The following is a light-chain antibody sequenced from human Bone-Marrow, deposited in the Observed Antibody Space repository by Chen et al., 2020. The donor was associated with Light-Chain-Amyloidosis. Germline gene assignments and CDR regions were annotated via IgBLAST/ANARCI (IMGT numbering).Light chain of an antibody. Sequence: EIVLTQSPVTLSLSPGEGANLSCSASQTISSNYLTWYQQKFGQAPRLLIYGSSSRATGIPDRFTGSGSGTDFTLTINRLEPEDFAMYYCQQYGTSPLTFGGGTKVEIK. CDR2: GSS. V-gene: IGKV3-20*01. J-gene: IGKJ4*01. CDR3: QQYGTSPLT. CDR1: QTISSNY.